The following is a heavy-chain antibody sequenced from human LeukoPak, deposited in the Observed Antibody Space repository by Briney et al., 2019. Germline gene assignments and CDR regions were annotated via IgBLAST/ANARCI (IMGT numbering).Heavy chain of an antibody. CDR2: IYYSGST. Sequence: SETLSLTCTVSGRSISSSSYYWGWIRQPPGKGLEWIGNIYYSGSTYYNPSLKSRVTISVDTSKNQFSLKLSSVTAADTAVYYCASGYSYDLFDYWGQGTLVTVSS. J-gene: IGHJ4*02. V-gene: IGHV4-39*01. CDR1: GRSISSSSYY. CDR3: ASGYSYDLFDY. D-gene: IGHD5-18*01.